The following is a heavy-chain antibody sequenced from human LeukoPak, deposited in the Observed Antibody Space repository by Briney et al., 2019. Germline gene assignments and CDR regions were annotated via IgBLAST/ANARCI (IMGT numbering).Heavy chain of an antibody. CDR1: GFTFSSYS. J-gene: IGHJ4*02. D-gene: IGHD3-3*01. CDR3: AKDGYYDFWSGQGYFDY. Sequence: PGGSLRLSCAASGFTFSSYSMNWVRQAPGKGLEWVSAISGNGGSTYYADSVKGRFTISRDNSKNTLYLQMNSLRAEDTAVYYCAKDGYYDFWSGQGYFDYWGQGTLVTVSS. V-gene: IGHV3-23*01. CDR2: ISGNGGST.